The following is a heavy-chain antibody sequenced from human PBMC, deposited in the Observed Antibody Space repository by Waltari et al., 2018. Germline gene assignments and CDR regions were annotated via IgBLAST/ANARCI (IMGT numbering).Heavy chain of an antibody. Sequence: QVQLQQWGAGLLTPSETLSLTCTVYDGSLSGYFLSWLRPPPGKVLEWIGEISHGGSTNYNPSLKSRVTISVDTSKDQFSLKVNSMTAADTAVYYCARWAPSHCSSGTCSEYYFDSWGQGTLVTVSS. D-gene: IGHD6-19*01. CDR1: DGSLSGYF. CDR2: ISHGGST. CDR3: ARWAPSHCSSGTCSEYYFDS. V-gene: IGHV4-34*01. J-gene: IGHJ4*02.